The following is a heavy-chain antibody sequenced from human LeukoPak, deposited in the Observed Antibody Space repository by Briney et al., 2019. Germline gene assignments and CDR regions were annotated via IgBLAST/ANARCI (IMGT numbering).Heavy chain of an antibody. V-gene: IGHV3-13*01. CDR3: ARAPSYYYYMDV. CDR1: GFSFSSYD. CDR2: IGTAGDT. J-gene: IGHJ6*03. Sequence: PGGSLRLSCAASGFSFSSYDMHWVRQATGEGLEWVSAIGTAGDTYYPGSVKGRFTISRENAKNSLYLQMNSLRAGDTAVYYCARAPSYYYYMDVWVKGTTVTISS.